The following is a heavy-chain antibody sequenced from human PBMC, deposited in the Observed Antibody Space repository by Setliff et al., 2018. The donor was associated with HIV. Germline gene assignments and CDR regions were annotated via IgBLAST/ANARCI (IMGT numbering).Heavy chain of an antibody. Sequence: ASVKVSCKASGDTFTGHYMHWVRQAPGQGLEWMGWINPNSGGTNYAQKFQGRVTMTRDTSISTAYMELSRLRSDDTAVYYCAREDQTAGGFDPWGQGTLVTVSS. J-gene: IGHJ5*02. CDR3: AREDQTAGGFDP. CDR2: INPNSGGT. CDR1: GDTFTGHY. D-gene: IGHD6-25*01. V-gene: IGHV1-2*02.